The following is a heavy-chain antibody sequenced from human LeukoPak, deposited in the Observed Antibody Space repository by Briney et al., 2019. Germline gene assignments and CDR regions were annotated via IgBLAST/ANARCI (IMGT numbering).Heavy chain of an antibody. D-gene: IGHD3-3*01. CDR1: GGSISSYY. CDR2: IYYSGST. Sequence: SETLSLTCTVSGGSISSYYWSWIRQPPGKGLEWGVYIYYSGSTNYNPPLTSRVTISVDTSKNQFSLKLRSVTAADTSVYYCASLSYYDFWSCYYLAYYYYYMDVWGKGTTVTVSS. CDR3: ASLSYYDFWSCYYLAYYYYYMDV. J-gene: IGHJ6*03. V-gene: IGHV4-59*01.